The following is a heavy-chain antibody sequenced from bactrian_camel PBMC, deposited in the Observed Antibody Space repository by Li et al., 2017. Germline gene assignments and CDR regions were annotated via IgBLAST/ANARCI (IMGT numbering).Heavy chain of an antibody. CDR3: AADDLAGYIDTCPWTPERYKY. CDR1: SNTYNTFC. J-gene: IGHJ4*01. CDR2: VEGDGVI. D-gene: IGHD1*01. V-gene: IGHV3S57*01. Sequence: HVQLVESGGGSVQAGGSLRLSCAASSNTYNTFCMVWFRQAPGKAREMVAYVEGDGVIWHTDSVRGRFTVSKDSAKDTLYLQMNRLRPEDTAMYYCAADDLAGYIDTCPWTPERYKYWGQGTQVTVS.